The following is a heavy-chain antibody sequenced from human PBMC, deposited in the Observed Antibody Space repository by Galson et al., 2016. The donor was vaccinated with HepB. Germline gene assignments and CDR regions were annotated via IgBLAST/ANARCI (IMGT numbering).Heavy chain of an antibody. CDR2: ISSASSIK. Sequence: SLRLSCADSGFTFNTYGMNWVRQAPGKGLEWVSYISSASSIKYYADSVKGRFTISRDNSKNTLYMQVNSLRAEDTAVYYCSKGEFDFWGGHQSFEYWGQGTLVTVSS. V-gene: IGHV3-48*01. D-gene: IGHD3-3*01. CDR1: GFTFNTYG. CDR3: SKGEFDFWGGHQSFEY. J-gene: IGHJ4*02.